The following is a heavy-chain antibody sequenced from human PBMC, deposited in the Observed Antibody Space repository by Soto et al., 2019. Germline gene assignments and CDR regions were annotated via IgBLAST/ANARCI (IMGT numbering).Heavy chain of an antibody. J-gene: IGHJ5*02. CDR1: GGSVSSGSYY. V-gene: IGHV4-61*01. CDR2: IYYSGST. D-gene: IGHD3-3*01. CDR3: ARGSITIFGVVSPFDP. Sequence: SETLSLTCTVSGGSVSSGSYYWSWIRQPPGKGLEWIGYIYYSGSTNYNPSLKSRVTISVDTSKNQFSLKLSSVTAADTAVYYCARGSITIFGVVSPFDPWGQGTLVIVS.